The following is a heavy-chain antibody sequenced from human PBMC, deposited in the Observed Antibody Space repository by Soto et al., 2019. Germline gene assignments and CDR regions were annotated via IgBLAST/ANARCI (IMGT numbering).Heavy chain of an antibody. CDR3: ARDQGAHYGSAHGDAFDI. J-gene: IGHJ3*02. D-gene: IGHD3-10*01. CDR1: GGTFSSYT. CDR2: IIPILGIA. V-gene: IGHV1-69*08. Sequence: QVQLVQSGAEVKKPGSSVKVSCKASGGTFSSYTISWVRQAPGQGLEWMGRIIPILGIANYAQKFQGRVTITADKSTSTXXMELSSLRSEDTAVYYCARDQGAHYGSAHGDAFDIWGQGTMVTVSS.